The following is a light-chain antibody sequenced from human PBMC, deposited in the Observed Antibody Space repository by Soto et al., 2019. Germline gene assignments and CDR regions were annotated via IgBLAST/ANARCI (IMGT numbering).Light chain of an antibody. CDR3: IQARQTPNT. Sequence: DIVMTQSPDSLAVSLGERATMNCKCSRSVLYKSNNKNHLAWYQQKPGQPPQLIIYWASTRESGVPDRFSGSGSGTDFTLNISRVEAEDVGVYFCIQARQTPNTFGQGTRLEIK. CDR1: RSVLYKSNNKNH. CDR2: WAS. J-gene: IGKJ5*01. V-gene: IGKV4-1*01.